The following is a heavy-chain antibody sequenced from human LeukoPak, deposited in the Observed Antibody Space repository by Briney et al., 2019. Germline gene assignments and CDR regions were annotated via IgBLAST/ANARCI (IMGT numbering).Heavy chain of an antibody. D-gene: IGHD3-10*01. V-gene: IGHV3-7*02. CDR2: IKQDGSEK. Sequence: GGSLRLSCAASGFTFRRYWMSWARQASGKGREWVANIKQDGSEKYYVDSVKGRFTISRDNATNSLYLQMNSLRAEDTAVYYCVGLGENYWGQGTLVTVSS. J-gene: IGHJ4*02. CDR3: VGLGENY. CDR1: GFTFRRYW.